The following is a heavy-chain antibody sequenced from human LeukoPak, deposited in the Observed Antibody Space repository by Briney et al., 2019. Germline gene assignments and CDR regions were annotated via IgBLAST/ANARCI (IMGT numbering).Heavy chain of an antibody. D-gene: IGHD3-10*01. CDR1: GGSVSSGSYY. J-gene: IGHJ4*02. CDR2: IYYSGST. CDR3: ARFRFGELSASDY. Sequence: PSETLSLTCTVSGGSVSSGSYYWSWIRQPPGKGLEWIGYIYYSGSTNYNPSLKSRVTISVDTPKNQFSLKLSSVTAADTAVYYCARFRFGELSASDYWGQGTLVTVSS. V-gene: IGHV4-61*01.